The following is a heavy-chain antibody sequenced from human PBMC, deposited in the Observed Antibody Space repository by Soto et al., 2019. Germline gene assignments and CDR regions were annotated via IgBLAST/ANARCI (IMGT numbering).Heavy chain of an antibody. V-gene: IGHV1-8*01. Sequence: ASVKGSCKASGYTFTRYEINWGREATGQGLEWMGWMNPNSGDTGYAQKFQGRVTMTRNTSISTAYMELSSLRSEDTAVYYCARGYRYDFWSGYYMAFDIWGQGTMVTVSS. J-gene: IGHJ3*02. CDR1: GYTFTRYE. D-gene: IGHD3-3*01. CDR3: ARGYRYDFWSGYYMAFDI. CDR2: MNPNSGDT.